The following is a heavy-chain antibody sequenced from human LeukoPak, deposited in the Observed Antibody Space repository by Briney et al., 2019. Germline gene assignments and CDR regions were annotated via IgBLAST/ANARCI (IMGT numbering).Heavy chain of an antibody. CDR1: GLTFDEYA. Sequence: GGSLRLSCAASGLTFDEYAMHWVRQAPGKGLEWVSGISWNSGSIGYADSVKGRFTISRDNAKNSLYLQMNSLRPEDTALYYCAKDPGSIVGATGDYWGQGTLVTVSS. CDR2: ISWNSGSI. CDR3: AKDPGSIVGATGDY. V-gene: IGHV3-9*01. J-gene: IGHJ4*02. D-gene: IGHD1-26*01.